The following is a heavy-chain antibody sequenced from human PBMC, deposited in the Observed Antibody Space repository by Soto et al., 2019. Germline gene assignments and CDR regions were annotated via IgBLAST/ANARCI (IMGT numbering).Heavy chain of an antibody. CDR3: ANGQQLVPTLHDC. J-gene: IGHJ4*02. V-gene: IGHV3-23*01. CDR2: ISGSGGST. CDR1: GFTVSSYA. Sequence: EVQLLETGGGLVQPGGSLRLSCAASGFTVSSYAMSWVRQAPGKGLEWVSAISGSGGSTYYAAYVKGRCTINRDNYKKKVYLQMRSHRAEYTAVYYCANGQQLVPTLHDCWGQGNLVTVSS. D-gene: IGHD6-13*01.